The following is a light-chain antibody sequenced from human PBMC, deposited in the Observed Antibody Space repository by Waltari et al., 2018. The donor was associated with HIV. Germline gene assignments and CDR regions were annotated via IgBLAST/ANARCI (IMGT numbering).Light chain of an antibody. CDR3: VLYMGSGIWV. CDR2: STN. CDR1: SGSVSANYF. Sequence: QTVVTQEPSFSVSPGGTVTVTCALSSGSVSANYFPGWYQQAPGQAPRTLIYSTNVRSSGVPDRCSGSILGSKAALTITGAQADDESDYYCVLYMGSGIWVFGGGTRLTVL. V-gene: IGLV8-61*01. J-gene: IGLJ3*02.